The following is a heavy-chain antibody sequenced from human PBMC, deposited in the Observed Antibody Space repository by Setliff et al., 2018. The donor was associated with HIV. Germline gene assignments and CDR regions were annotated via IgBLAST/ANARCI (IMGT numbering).Heavy chain of an antibody. CDR2: LSGSGGST. D-gene: IGHD3-22*01. J-gene: IGHJ4*02. Sequence: LRLSCAASELTFSNYAMTWVRQAPGKGLEWVSSLSGSGGSTYYADSVEGRFTISRYNSKNTLYLRMNSLKAEDTAVYYCVRGSGYYYFDNWGQGALVTVSS. CDR3: VRGSGYYYFDN. CDR1: ELTFSNYA. V-gene: IGHV3-23*01.